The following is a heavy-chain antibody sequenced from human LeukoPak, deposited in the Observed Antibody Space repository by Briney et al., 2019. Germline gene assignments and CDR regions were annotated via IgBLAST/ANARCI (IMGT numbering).Heavy chain of an antibody. CDR1: GGSISSDY. J-gene: IGHJ4*02. D-gene: IGHD2-2*02. CDR2: MYYSGNT. CDR3: ARAVCSSSSCYIGRYFDY. V-gene: IGHV4-59*01. Sequence: SETLSLTCTVSGGSISSDYWSWIRQPPGKGLEWIGYMYYSGNTNYNPSLKSRVTISIDTSKNQFSLKLSSVTAADTAVYYSARAVCSSSSCYIGRYFDYWGQGTLVTVSS.